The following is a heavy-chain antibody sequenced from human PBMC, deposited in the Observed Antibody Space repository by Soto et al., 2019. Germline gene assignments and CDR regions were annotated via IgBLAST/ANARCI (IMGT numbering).Heavy chain of an antibody. V-gene: IGHV4-31*03. Sequence: SETLSLTCTVSGGSISSGGYYGSWIRQHPGKGLEWIGYIYYSGSTYYNPSLKSRVTISVDTSKNQFSLKLSSVTAADTAVYYCARGYYDFWSGPRCFDPWGQGTLVTVSS. CDR3: ARGYYDFWSGPRCFDP. CDR1: GGSISSGGYY. CDR2: IYYSGST. J-gene: IGHJ5*02. D-gene: IGHD3-3*01.